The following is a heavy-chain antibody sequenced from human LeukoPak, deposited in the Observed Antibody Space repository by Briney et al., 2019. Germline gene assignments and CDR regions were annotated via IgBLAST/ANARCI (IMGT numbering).Heavy chain of an antibody. J-gene: IGHJ4*02. CDR1: GFTVSSNY. D-gene: IGHD4-11*01. CDR3: ARLQGRLPNLFDY. CDR2: IYSGGST. V-gene: IGHV3-53*01. Sequence: GGSLRLSCAASGFTVSSNYMSWVRQAPGKGLEWVSVIYSGGSTYYADSVKGRFTISRDNSKNTLYLQMNSLRAEDTAVYYCARLQGRLPNLFDYWGQGTLVTVSS.